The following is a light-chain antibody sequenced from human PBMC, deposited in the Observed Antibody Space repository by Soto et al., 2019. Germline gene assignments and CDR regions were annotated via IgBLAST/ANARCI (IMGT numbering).Light chain of an antibody. CDR3: QQYQTSSRT. CDR2: DGS. V-gene: IGKV1-5*01. J-gene: IGKJ1*01. Sequence: DIQMTRSPSTLSASIGDRIIITCRASQSINTWLAWYQQKPGEAPKLLIYDGSTLTRGVPSRFSGSGSETEFTLTISRLQPDDFATYYCQQYQTSSRTFGQGTKVEV. CDR1: QSINTW.